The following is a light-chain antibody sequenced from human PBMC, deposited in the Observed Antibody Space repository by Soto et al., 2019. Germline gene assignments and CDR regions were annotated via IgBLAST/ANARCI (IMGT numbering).Light chain of an antibody. Sequence: QSALTQPPSASGSPGQSVTISCTGTSSDVGGYNYVSWYQQHPDKAPKLMIYEVFKRPSGVPDRFSGSKSGNTASLTVSGLQAEDEADYYCSSYAGSNNFDVFGTGTKLTVL. V-gene: IGLV2-8*01. CDR3: SSYAGSNNFDV. CDR1: SSDVGGYNY. J-gene: IGLJ1*01. CDR2: EVF.